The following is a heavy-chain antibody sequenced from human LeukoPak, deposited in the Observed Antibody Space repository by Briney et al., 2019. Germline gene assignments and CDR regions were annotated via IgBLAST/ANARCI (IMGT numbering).Heavy chain of an antibody. V-gene: IGHV1-18*01. CDR2: ISTYNGKT. CDR1: GYTFTSYG. J-gene: IGHJ6*03. Sequence: ASVKVSCKASGYTFTSYGICWVRQPPGQGLEWVGWISTYNGKTNYAQKFQGRVTITADKSTSTAYMELSSLRSEDTAVYYCARAGPDSYSSSWGYYYMDVWGKGTTVTVSS. D-gene: IGHD6-13*01. CDR3: ARAGPDSYSSSWGYYYMDV.